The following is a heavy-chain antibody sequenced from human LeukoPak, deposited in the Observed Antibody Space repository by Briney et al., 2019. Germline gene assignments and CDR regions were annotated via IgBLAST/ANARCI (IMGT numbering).Heavy chain of an antibody. CDR1: GGSISSYY. D-gene: IGHD2-15*01. CDR3: ARAQVYCSGGTCYLIGFDY. Sequence: SETLSLTCTVSGGSISSYYWSWIRQPPGKGLEWIGYIYDTGSTNYNPSLKSRVAISVDTSKKKFSLKMTSVTAADTAVYYCARAQVYCSGGTCYLIGFDYWGQGTLVTVSS. J-gene: IGHJ4*02. V-gene: IGHV4-59*01. CDR2: IYDTGST.